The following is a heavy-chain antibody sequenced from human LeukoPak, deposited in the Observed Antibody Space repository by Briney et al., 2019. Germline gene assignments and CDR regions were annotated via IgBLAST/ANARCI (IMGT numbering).Heavy chain of an antibody. J-gene: IGHJ4*02. D-gene: IGHD4-17*01. V-gene: IGHV1-18*01. Sequence: ASVKVSCKASGYTFTSYGISWVRQAPGQGLEWMGWISAYNGNTNYAQKLQGRVTMTTDTSTSTAYMELRSLRSDDTAVYYYARDYPINYGDSHPDYWGQGTLVTVSS. CDR1: GYTFTSYG. CDR3: ARDYPINYGDSHPDY. CDR2: ISAYNGNT.